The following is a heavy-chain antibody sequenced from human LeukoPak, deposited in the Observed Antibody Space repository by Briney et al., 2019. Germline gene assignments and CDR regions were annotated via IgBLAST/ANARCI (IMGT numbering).Heavy chain of an antibody. V-gene: IGHV4-4*07. D-gene: IGHD6-19*01. J-gene: IGHJ4*02. Sequence: PSETLSLTCTVSGGSISSYYWSWIRQPAGKGLEWIGRIYTSGSTNYNPSLKSRVTMSVDTSKNQFSLKLSSVTAADTAVYYCARRWAGAVAGNIDYWGQGTLVTVSS. CDR1: GGSISSYY. CDR2: IYTSGST. CDR3: ARRWAGAVAGNIDY.